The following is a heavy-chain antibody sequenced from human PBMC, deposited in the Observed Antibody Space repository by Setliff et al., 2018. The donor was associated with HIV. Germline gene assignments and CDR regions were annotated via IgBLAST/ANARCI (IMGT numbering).Heavy chain of an antibody. Sequence: SVKVSCKASGGTFSGYAISWVRQAPGQGLGWMGGIIPIIGITNQAQKFQGRVTITADKSTNTAYMELSSLRSEDTAVYYCAKDRGRGNWLDPWGQGTLVTVSS. V-gene: IGHV1-69*10. CDR2: IIPIIGIT. CDR1: GGTFSGYA. CDR3: AKDRGRGNWLDP. D-gene: IGHD3-16*01. J-gene: IGHJ5*02.